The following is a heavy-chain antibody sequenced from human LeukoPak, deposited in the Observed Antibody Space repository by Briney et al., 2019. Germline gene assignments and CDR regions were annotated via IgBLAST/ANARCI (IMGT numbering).Heavy chain of an antibody. V-gene: IGHV3-53*01. CDR3: ARATLDN. J-gene: IGHJ4*02. CDR1: GFSGSTNY. CDR2: IYSDGST. Sequence: GGSLRLSCAASGFSGSTNYISWVRQAPGKGLEWVSVIYSDGSTKYADSVKARFTIARDNSKNTVYLQMNSLRVEDTAVYYCARATLDNWGQGTLVTVSS.